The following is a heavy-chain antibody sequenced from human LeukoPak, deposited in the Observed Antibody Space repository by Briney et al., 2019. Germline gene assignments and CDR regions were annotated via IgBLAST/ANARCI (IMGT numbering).Heavy chain of an antibody. CDR3: AKGPGAVAGTYVNYYYYYGMDV. D-gene: IGHD6-19*01. CDR1: GFTFSSYA. J-gene: IGHJ6*02. CDR2: ISGSGGSA. Sequence: GGSLRLSCAASGFTFSSYAMSWVRQAPGKGLEWASAISGSGGSAYYADSVKGRFTISRDNSKNTLYLQMNSLRAEDTAVYYCAKGPGAVAGTYVNYYYYYGMDVWGQGTTVTVSS. V-gene: IGHV3-23*01.